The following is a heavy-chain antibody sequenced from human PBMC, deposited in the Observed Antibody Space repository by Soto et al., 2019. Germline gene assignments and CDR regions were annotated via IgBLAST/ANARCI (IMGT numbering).Heavy chain of an antibody. CDR1: GFTFRGSA. D-gene: IGHD2-15*01. J-gene: IGHJ4*02. CDR3: TRHDDIVVTSRLNFDY. CDR2: IRSKANSYAT. Sequence: EVQLVESGGGLVQPGGSLKLSCAASGFTFRGSAMHWVRQASGKGLEWVGRIRSKANSYATAYAASVKGRFTISRDDSKNTAYLQMNSLKTEDTAVYYCTRHDDIVVTSRLNFDYWGQGTLVTVSS. V-gene: IGHV3-73*02.